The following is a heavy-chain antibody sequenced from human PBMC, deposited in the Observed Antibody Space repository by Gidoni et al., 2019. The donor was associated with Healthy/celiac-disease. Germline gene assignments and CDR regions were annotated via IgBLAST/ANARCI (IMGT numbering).Heavy chain of an antibody. CDR2: INPRGGST. Sequence: QVQLVQSGAEVKKPGASVKVSCKASGYTFTSYYMHWVRQAPGPGLEWMGIINPRGGSTSYAQKFQGRVTMTRDTSTSTVYMELSSLRSEDTAVYYCARGGRITIFGVAKNWFDPWGQGTLVTVSS. V-gene: IGHV1-46*03. CDR1: GYTFTSYY. D-gene: IGHD3-3*01. CDR3: ARGGRITIFGVAKNWFDP. J-gene: IGHJ5*02.